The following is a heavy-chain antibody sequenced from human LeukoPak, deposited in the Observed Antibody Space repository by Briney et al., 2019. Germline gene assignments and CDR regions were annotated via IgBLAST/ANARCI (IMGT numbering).Heavy chain of an antibody. V-gene: IGHV4-4*07. CDR3: ARDEARFDY. CDR2: IYTSGTT. J-gene: IGHJ4*02. CDR1: GGSFSGYY. Sequence: SETLSLTCAVYGGSFSGYYWSWIRQPAGKGLEWIGRIYTSGTTNYNPSLKSRVTMSVDTSKNQFSLKLSSVTAADTAVYYCARDEARFDYWGQGTLVTVSS.